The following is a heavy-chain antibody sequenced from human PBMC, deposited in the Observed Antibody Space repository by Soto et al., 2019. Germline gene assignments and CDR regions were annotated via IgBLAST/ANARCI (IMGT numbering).Heavy chain of an antibody. J-gene: IGHJ4*02. CDR1: GFSIRNYW. CDR3: GRGHSAPDS. V-gene: IGHV3-7*01. CDR2: IIQDGTER. Sequence: GGSLRLSCTASGFSIRNYWMSWVRQAPGKGLEWVANIIQDGTERQYVDSVEGRFTISRDNAKNSLYLHMNGLRAEDTAVYYCGRGHSAPDSWGQGTLVTVSS.